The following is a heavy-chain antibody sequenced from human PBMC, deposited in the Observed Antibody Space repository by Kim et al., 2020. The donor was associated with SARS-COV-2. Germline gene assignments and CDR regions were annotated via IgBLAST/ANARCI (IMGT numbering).Heavy chain of an antibody. V-gene: IGHV3-33*01. CDR2: IWYDGSNK. CDR3: ARDFRFGELLVDY. J-gene: IGHJ4*02. CDR1: GFTSSSYG. Sequence: GGSLRLSCAASGFTSSSYGMHWVRQAPGKGLEWVAVIWYDGSNKYYADSVKGRFTISRDNSKNTLYLQMNSLRAEDTAVYYCARDFRFGELLVDYWGQGTLVTVSS. D-gene: IGHD3-10*01.